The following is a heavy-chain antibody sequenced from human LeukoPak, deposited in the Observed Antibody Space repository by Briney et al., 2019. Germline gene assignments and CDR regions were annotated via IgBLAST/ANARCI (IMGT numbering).Heavy chain of an antibody. D-gene: IGHD1-7*01. CDR2: IYYSGST. J-gene: IGHJ4*02. V-gene: IGHV4-31*03. Sequence: PSQTLFLTCTVSGGSISSGGYYWSWIRQHPGKGLEWIGYIYYSGSTYYNPSLKSRVTISVDTSKNQFSLKLSSVTAADTAVYYCASVNWNYLGHYFDYWGQGTLVTVSS. CDR1: GGSISSGGYY. CDR3: ASVNWNYLGHYFDY.